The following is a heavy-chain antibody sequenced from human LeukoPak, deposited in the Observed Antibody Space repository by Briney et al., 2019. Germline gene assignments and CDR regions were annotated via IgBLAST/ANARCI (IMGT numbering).Heavy chain of an antibody. J-gene: IGHJ4*02. D-gene: IGHD2-8*02. CDR1: GGSISSNSHS. Sequence: SETLSLTCTVSGGSISSNSHSWGWIRQPPGKGLEWIGSIYYDGSTYYNPSLKSRVTISIDTSKNQFSLKLSSVTAADTAVYYCARLPTDLLAFDYWGQGTLVTVSS. V-gene: IGHV4-39*01. CDR2: IYYDGST. CDR3: ARLPTDLLAFDY.